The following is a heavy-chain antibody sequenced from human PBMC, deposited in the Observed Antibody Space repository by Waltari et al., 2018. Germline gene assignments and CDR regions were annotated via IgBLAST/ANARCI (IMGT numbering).Heavy chain of an antibody. D-gene: IGHD3-16*01. CDR2: MYYSGSP. V-gene: IGHV4-59*08. J-gene: IGHJ3*01. Sequence: QVQLQESGPGLVKPSETLALTCTVSGDSISNTFCGWIRQAPGGVLDWIGFMYYSGSPYYNPSLGSRVTISVDRAQNQLSLKLTSATAADTAVYCARLLGDGALDVWGQGTNVTVSS. CDR3: ARLLGDGALDV. CDR1: GDSISNTF.